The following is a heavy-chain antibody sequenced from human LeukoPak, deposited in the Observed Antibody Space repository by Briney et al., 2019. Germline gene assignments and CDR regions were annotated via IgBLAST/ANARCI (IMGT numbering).Heavy chain of an antibody. CDR1: GGSISSYY. CDR3: ARSRVTEGVYYFDY. J-gene: IGHJ4*02. CDR2: IYTSGST. Sequence: PSETLSLTCTVSGGSISSYYWSWIRQPAGKGLEWIGRIYTSGSTNYNPSLKSRVTMSVDTSKNQFSLKLSSVTAADTAVYYCARSRVTEGVYYFDYWGQRTLVTVSS. D-gene: IGHD2-21*02. V-gene: IGHV4-4*07.